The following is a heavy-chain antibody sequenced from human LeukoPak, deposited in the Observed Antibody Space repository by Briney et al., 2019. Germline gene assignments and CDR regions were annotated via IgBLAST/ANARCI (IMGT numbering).Heavy chain of an antibody. CDR3: ARDSAAAGTEYYYGMDV. CDR2: IWYDGSNK. V-gene: IGHV3-33*01. CDR1: GFTFSSYG. Sequence: GRSLRLSCAASGFTFSSYGMHWVRQAPGKGLEWVAVIWYDGSNKYYADSVKGRFTISRDNSKNTPYLQMNSLRAEDTAVYYCARDSAAAGTEYYYGMDVWGQGTTVTVSS. J-gene: IGHJ6*02. D-gene: IGHD6-13*01.